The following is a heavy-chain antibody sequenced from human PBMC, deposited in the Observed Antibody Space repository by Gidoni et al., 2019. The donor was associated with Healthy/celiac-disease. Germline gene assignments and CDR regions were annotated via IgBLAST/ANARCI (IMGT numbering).Heavy chain of an antibody. CDR2: INWNGGST. Sequence: EVQLVESGGGVVRPGGYLRLSCAASGFTFADYGMSWVRQAPGKGLEWVSGINWNGGSTGYADSVKGRFTISRDNAKNSLYLQMNSLRAEDTALYYCARDGSGSYYQMGYYYYYGMDVWGQGTTVTVSS. V-gene: IGHV3-20*04. CDR1: GFTFADYG. D-gene: IGHD3-10*01. J-gene: IGHJ6*02. CDR3: ARDGSGSYYQMGYYYYYGMDV.